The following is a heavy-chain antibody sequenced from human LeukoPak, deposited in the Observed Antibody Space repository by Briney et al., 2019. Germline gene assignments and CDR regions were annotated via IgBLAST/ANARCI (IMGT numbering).Heavy chain of an antibody. Sequence: GGSLKLSCAASGFTFSGSAMHWVRQASGKGLEWVGRIRSKANSHATAYAASVKGRFTISRDDSKNTAYLQMNSLKTEDTAVYYCTRHPDIVVVPAAALDYWGQGTLVTVSS. D-gene: IGHD2-2*01. CDR2: IRSKANSHAT. J-gene: IGHJ4*02. V-gene: IGHV3-73*01. CDR1: GFTFSGSA. CDR3: TRHPDIVVVPAAALDY.